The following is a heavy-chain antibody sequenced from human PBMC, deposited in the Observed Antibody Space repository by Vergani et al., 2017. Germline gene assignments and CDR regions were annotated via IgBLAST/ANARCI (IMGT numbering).Heavy chain of an antibody. Sequence: QVQLQESGPGLVKPSQTLSLTCTVSGGSINSHNYYWSWIRQPAGKGLEWIGRIHTRGGTNYNPSLKSRVTMSVDTSKNQFSLNLTSVTAADTAVYFCARGSCLGGSCYKSLFDYWGQGILVTVSS. V-gene: IGHV4-61*02. CDR3: ARGSCLGGSCYKSLFDY. D-gene: IGHD2-15*01. CDR1: GGSINSHNYY. CDR2: IHTRGGT. J-gene: IGHJ4*02.